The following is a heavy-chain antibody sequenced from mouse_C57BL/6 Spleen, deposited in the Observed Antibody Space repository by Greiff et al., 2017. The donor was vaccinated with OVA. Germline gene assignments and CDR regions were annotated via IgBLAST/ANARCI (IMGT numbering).Heavy chain of an antibody. J-gene: IGHJ2*01. CDR2: IDPDTGGT. Sequence: VQLQQSGAELVRPGASVTLSCKASGYTFTDYEMHWVKQTPVHGLEWIGAIDPDTGGTAYNQKFKGKAILTADKSSSAAYMELRSLTSEDYAVYYCTRCSHYYFDYWGQGTTLTVSS. CDR3: TRCSHYYFDY. D-gene: IGHD1-1*01. CDR1: GYTFTDYE. V-gene: IGHV1-15*01.